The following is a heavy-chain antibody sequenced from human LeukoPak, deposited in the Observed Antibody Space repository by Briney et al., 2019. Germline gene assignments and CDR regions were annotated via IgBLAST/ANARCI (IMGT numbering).Heavy chain of an antibody. D-gene: IGHD2-15*01. V-gene: IGHV5-51*01. CDR2: IHPGDSDT. CDR1: GYSFTNYW. CDR3: ARFVGACSGGSCYSDY. Sequence: GESPKISCKASGYSFTNYWIGLVRQMPGKGTGWVGVIHPGDSDTRYSTSFQGQVTISADKSINTAYLQWNSLKASDTAMYYCARFVGACSGGSCYSDYWGQGTLVTVSS. J-gene: IGHJ4*02.